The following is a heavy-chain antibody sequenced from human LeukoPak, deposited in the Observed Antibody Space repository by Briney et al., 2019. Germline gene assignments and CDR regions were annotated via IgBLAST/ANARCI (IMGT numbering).Heavy chain of an antibody. CDR1: GFTFSDYY. CDR3: ARDESGSSSPGYYYYMDV. Sequence: GGSLRLSCAASGFTFSDYYMSWIRQAPGKGLEWVSYISSSGSTIYYADSVKGRFTISRDNSKNTLYLQMNSLRAEDTALYYCARDESGSSSPGYYYYMDVWGKGTTVTVSS. V-gene: IGHV3-11*01. CDR2: ISSSGSTI. J-gene: IGHJ6*03. D-gene: IGHD1-26*01.